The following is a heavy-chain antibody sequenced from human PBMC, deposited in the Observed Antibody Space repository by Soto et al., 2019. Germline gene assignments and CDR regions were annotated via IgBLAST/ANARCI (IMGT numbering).Heavy chain of an antibody. V-gene: IGHV3-33*01. CDR2: IWYDGSNK. CDR1: GFTFSSYG. CDR3: AREGLGYCSGGSCYPADLPDY. J-gene: IGHJ4*02. Sequence: GGSLRLSCAASGFTFSSYGMHWVRQAPGKGLEWVAVIWYDGSNKYYADSVKGRFTISRDNSKNTLYLQMNSLRAEDTAVYYCAREGLGYCSGGSCYPADLPDYWDQGTLVTVSS. D-gene: IGHD2-15*01.